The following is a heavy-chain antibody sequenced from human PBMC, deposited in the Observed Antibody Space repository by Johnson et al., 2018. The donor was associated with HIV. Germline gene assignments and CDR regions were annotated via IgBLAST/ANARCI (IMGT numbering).Heavy chain of an antibody. CDR3: ARVTRVGYSSAYVDAFDM. J-gene: IGHJ3*02. CDR2: IRSKTDSYAT. Sequence: VQLVESGGGLVQPGRSLRLSCAASGFTFSSYGMHWVRQASGKGLEWVGRIRSKTDSYATAYAASVKGRFAISREDSKNTAYLQMNSLRAEDTALYYCARVTRVGYSSAYVDAFDMWGQGTMVTVSS. CDR1: GFTFSSYG. V-gene: IGHV3-73*01. D-gene: IGHD3-22*01.